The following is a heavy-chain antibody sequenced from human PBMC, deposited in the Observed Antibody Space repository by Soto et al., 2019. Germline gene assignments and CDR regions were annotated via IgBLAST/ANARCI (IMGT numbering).Heavy chain of an antibody. Sequence: VQLQGSGPGLVKPSQTLSLTCTVSVASVNTGDYYWSYLRQSPGKGLVWLGYIFYSGGTSYNPTLKSRATISLNTSRNQISLTLTSVTDADPAVYSCVGTGTTDDFWGQGTLVTVSS. CDR3: VGTGTTDDF. V-gene: IGHV4-30-4*01. CDR1: VASVNTGDYY. D-gene: IGHD1-7*01. J-gene: IGHJ1*01. CDR2: IFYSGGT.